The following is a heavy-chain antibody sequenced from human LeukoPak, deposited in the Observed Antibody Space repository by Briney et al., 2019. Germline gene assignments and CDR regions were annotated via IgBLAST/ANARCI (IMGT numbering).Heavy chain of an antibody. CDR2: LSYDGKNI. Sequence: GGSLRLSCTASGFSSSDCAMHWVRQAPGKGLEWVAILSYDGKNIEYADSVKGRFTISRDNSKKALYLQMSSLRAEDTAVYYCARDGRWLAYFDYWGQGTLVTVSS. CDR1: GFSSSDCA. J-gene: IGHJ4*02. V-gene: IGHV3-30*04. D-gene: IGHD6-19*01. CDR3: ARDGRWLAYFDY.